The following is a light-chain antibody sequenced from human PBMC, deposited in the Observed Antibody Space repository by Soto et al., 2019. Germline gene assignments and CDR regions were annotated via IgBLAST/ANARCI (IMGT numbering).Light chain of an antibody. CDR1: TSNIGSNT. Sequence: QSALTQPPSASGTPGQRVTISCPPTTSNIGSNTVNWYQQLPGTAPKLLIYSNNQRPSGVPDRFSGSKSGTSASLAISGLQSEDEADYYCAAWDDSLNGHVFGTGTKVTVL. J-gene: IGLJ1*01. CDR3: AAWDDSLNGHV. V-gene: IGLV1-44*01. CDR2: SNN.